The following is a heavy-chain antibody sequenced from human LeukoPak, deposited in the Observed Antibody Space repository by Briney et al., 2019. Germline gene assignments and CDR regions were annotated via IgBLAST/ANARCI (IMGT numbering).Heavy chain of an antibody. CDR1: GGSFSGYY. CDR3: ARRVPRYCSGGSCGKVYYYYYYGMDV. D-gene: IGHD2-15*01. CDR2: INHSGST. Sequence: SETLSLTCAVYGGSFSGYYWSWIRQPPGKGLEWIGEINHSGSTNYNPSLKSRVTMSVDTSKNQFSLKLSSVTPADTAVYYCARRVPRYCSGGSCGKVYYYYYYGMDVWGQGTTVTVSS. V-gene: IGHV4-34*01. J-gene: IGHJ6*02.